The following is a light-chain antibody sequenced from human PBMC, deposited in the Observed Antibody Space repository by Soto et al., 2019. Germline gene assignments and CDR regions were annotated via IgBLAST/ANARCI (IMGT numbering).Light chain of an antibody. CDR2: GAS. Sequence: EIVWTQSPGTLSLSPGERATLSCRASQSVSAGYFAWYQQKPGQAPRLLIYGASSRVSGIPDRFSGSGSGTDFTLTISRLEPEDFAVYYCQQYGSSPTFGQGTKVEIK. J-gene: IGKJ1*01. CDR3: QQYGSSPT. CDR1: QSVSAGY. V-gene: IGKV3-20*01.